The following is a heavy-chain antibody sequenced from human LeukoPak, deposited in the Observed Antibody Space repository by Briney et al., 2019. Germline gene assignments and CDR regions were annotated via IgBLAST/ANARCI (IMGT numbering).Heavy chain of an antibody. Sequence: PSETLSLTCTVSGGSISSSSYYWGWIRQPPGKGLEWIGYIYYSGSTNYNPSLKSRVTISVDTSKNQFSLKLSSVTAADTAVYYCARTSDMAATPNPDYWGQGTLVTVSS. D-gene: IGHD2-2*01. V-gene: IGHV4-61*05. CDR3: ARTSDMAATPNPDY. CDR1: GGSISSSSYY. CDR2: IYYSGST. J-gene: IGHJ4*02.